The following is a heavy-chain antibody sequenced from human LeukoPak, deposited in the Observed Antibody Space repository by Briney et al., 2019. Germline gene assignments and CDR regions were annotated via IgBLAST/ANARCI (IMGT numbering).Heavy chain of an antibody. Sequence: GGSLRLSCAGSGLTFSRSAMNCVRQAPGKGLEWVSAISGSCDATYYADSVKGRFNISRDNSKNTVYVQMNSIRAEDTALYYCARGYYYDSGGYPIDYWGQGALVTVSS. CDR2: ISGSCDAT. V-gene: IGHV3-23*01. CDR3: ARGYYYDSGGYPIDY. CDR1: GLTFSRSA. J-gene: IGHJ4*02. D-gene: IGHD3-22*01.